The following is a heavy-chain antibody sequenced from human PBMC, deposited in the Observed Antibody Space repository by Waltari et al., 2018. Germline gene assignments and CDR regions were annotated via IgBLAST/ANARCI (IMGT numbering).Heavy chain of an antibody. D-gene: IGHD4-17*01. Sequence: QVQLQESGPGLVKPSETLSLTCTVSGGSISSYYWSWIRQPAGKGLEWIGSIYYSGSTYYNPSLKIRVTISVDTSKNQFSLKLSSVTAADTAVYYCARHRGYGEGHIIDYWGQGTLVTVSS. CDR3: ARHRGYGEGHIIDY. CDR1: GGSISSYY. CDR2: IYYSGST. J-gene: IGHJ4*02. V-gene: IGHV4-59*05.